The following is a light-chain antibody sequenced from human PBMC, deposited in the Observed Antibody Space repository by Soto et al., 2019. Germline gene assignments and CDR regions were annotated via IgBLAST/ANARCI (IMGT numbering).Light chain of an antibody. CDR1: SSDVGGYNY. Sequence: QSALTQPASVSGSPGQSITISCTGTSSDVGGYNYVSWYQQHPGKAPKLMIYDVSNRPSGVSNRFSGSKYGNTASLTISGHQAEDEADYYCSSYTSSSTYVVFGGGTKLTVL. V-gene: IGLV2-14*01. CDR2: DVS. J-gene: IGLJ2*01. CDR3: SSYTSSSTYVV.